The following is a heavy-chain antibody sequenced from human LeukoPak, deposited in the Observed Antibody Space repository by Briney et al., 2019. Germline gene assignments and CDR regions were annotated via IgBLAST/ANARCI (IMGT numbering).Heavy chain of an antibody. Sequence: SETLSLTCAVYGGSFSGYYWSWIRQPPGKGLEWIGEINHSGSTNYNPSLKSRVTISVDTSKNQFSLKLSSVTAADTAVYYCARQALDYGDYYYMDVWGKGTTVTISS. CDR3: ARQALDYGDYYYMDV. V-gene: IGHV4-34*01. CDR2: INHSGST. D-gene: IGHD4-17*01. CDR1: GGSFSGYY. J-gene: IGHJ6*03.